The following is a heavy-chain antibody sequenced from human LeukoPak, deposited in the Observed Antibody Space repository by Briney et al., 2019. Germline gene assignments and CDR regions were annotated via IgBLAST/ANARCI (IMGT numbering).Heavy chain of an antibody. CDR2: ISGSGGST. D-gene: IGHD1-20*01. Sequence: GGSLRLSCAASGFTFSSYAMSWVRQAPGKGLEWVSAISGSGGSTYYADSVKGRFTISRDNSKNTLYLQMNSLRAEDTAVYYRAEGSNWNPTPDYWGQGTLVTVSS. V-gene: IGHV3-23*01. J-gene: IGHJ4*02. CDR3: AEGSNWNPTPDY. CDR1: GFTFSSYA.